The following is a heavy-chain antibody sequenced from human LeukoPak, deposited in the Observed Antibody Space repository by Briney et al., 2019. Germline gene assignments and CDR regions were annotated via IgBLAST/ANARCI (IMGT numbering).Heavy chain of an antibody. V-gene: IGHV3-64D*09. J-gene: IGHJ4*02. D-gene: IGHD1-1*01. CDR2: ITNNGVST. CDR3: AMNWNCDY. CDR1: GFTFSNYA. Sequence: GGSLRLSCSASGFTFSNYALAWVRQAPGKGLEYVSVITNNGVSTYYADSVKGRFTISRDNSKSTLYLQMSSLRAEDTAMYYCAMNWNCDYWGQGTLVTVSA.